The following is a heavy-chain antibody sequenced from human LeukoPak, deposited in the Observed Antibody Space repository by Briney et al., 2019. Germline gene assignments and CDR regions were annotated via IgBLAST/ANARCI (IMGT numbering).Heavy chain of an antibody. Sequence: GGSVSPYCAPYAFSFTGSAMGWVRQASGGGMEWLGCIRSEANSYATAYGASVKGRYTIPGKDSKNTANAQMDRLKPEDTVGDYCTRQPRGPRLVDDWGQGTLVTVSS. CDR2: IRSEANSYAT. CDR1: AFSFTGSA. V-gene: IGHV3-73*01. J-gene: IGHJ4*02. CDR3: TRQPRGPRLVDD. D-gene: IGHD3-10*01.